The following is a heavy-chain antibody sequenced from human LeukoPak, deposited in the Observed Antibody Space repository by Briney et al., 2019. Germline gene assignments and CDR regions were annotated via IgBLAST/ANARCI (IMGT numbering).Heavy chain of an antibody. J-gene: IGHJ5*02. CDR2: ITSTGAGT. CDR1: GFTFTTYS. Sequence: GGSLRLSCAASGFTFTTYSMAWVRQAPGKGLEWISSITSTGAGTYYADAVKGRFSISRDNSKNVVHLQMSNLRTEDTAIYYCATGASSWNILDHWGQGTLVTVSS. D-gene: IGHD6-13*01. CDR3: ATGASSWNILDH. V-gene: IGHV3-23*01.